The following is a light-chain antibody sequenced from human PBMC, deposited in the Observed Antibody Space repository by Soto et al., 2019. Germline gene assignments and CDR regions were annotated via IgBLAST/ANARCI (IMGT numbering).Light chain of an antibody. Sequence: QSALTQPPSASGSPGQSVTISCTGTSSDVGAYKYVSWYQQHPGKAPKLMIYEVNKRPSGVPGRFSGSKSGNTASLTVSGLEAEDEGEYYWSSYAGNNNFVVFGGGTKLTVL. J-gene: IGLJ2*01. CDR3: SSYAGNNNFVV. CDR2: EVN. CDR1: SSDVGAYKY. V-gene: IGLV2-8*01.